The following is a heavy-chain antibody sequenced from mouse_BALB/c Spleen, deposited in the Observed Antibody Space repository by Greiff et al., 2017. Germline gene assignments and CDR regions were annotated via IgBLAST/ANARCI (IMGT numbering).Heavy chain of an antibody. CDR3: TRRDRYDRFAY. Sequence: QVQLQQSGAELVKPGASVTLSCKASGYTFTSYYMYWVKQRPGQGLEWIGEINPSNGGTNFNEKFKSKATLTVDKSSSTAYMQLSSLTSEDSAVYYCTRRDRYDRFAYWGQGTLVTVSA. J-gene: IGHJ3*01. D-gene: IGHD2-14*01. CDR2: INPSNGGT. CDR1: GYTFTSYY. V-gene: IGHV1S81*02.